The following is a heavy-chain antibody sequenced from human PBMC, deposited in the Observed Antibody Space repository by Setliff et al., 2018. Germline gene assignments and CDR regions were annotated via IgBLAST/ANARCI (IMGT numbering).Heavy chain of an antibody. Sequence: SETLSLTCTVYGGSFSGYYWSWIRQPPGKGLEWIGEINHSGSTNYNPSLKSRVTISVDTSKNQFSLKLSSVTAADAAVYYCARHKVVVAATKHYYYYGMDVWGQGTTVTVSS. CDR2: INHSGST. D-gene: IGHD2-15*01. V-gene: IGHV4-34*01. CDR1: GGSFSGYY. J-gene: IGHJ6*02. CDR3: ARHKVVVAATKHYYYYGMDV.